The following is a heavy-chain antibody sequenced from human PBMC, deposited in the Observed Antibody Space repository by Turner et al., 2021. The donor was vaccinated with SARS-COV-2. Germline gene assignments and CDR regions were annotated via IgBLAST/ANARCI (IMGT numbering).Heavy chain of an antibody. J-gene: IGHJ3*02. D-gene: IGHD3-22*01. CDR3: ARDHYYDSSGYTLDAFDI. CDR1: GTTFSSYG. V-gene: IGHV3-33*01. CDR2: ILYDGSNK. Sequence: QVQLVESGEGVVQPGRSLRLSCAAYGTTFSSYGMHWVRKAPGKGLEWVAVILYDGSNKYYADSVKGRFTISRDISKNTLYLQMNSLRAEDTAVYYCARDHYYDSSGYTLDAFDIWGQGTMVTISS.